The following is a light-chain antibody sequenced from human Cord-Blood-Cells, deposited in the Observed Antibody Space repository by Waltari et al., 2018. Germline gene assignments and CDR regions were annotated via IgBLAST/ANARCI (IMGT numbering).Light chain of an antibody. Sequence: QSALTQPASVSGSPGQSITISCTGTSSDVGGYNYVSWYQQHPGKAPKLMIYEVSNRPSGVSNRCSGSKSGNTASLTISGLQAEDAADYYCSSYTSSSTPVFGGGTKLTVL. J-gene: IGLJ2*01. CDR2: EVS. CDR3: SSYTSSSTPV. V-gene: IGLV2-14*01. CDR1: SSDVGGYNY.